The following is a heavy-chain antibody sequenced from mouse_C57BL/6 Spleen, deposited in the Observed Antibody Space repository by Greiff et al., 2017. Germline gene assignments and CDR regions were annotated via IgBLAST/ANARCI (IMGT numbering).Heavy chain of an antibody. V-gene: IGHV14-4*01. CDR3: TTYYGSSLDY. CDR1: GFNIKDDY. J-gene: IGHJ2*01. D-gene: IGHD1-1*01. CDR2: IDPENGDT. Sequence: EVKLQESGAELVRPGASVKLSCTASGFNIKDDYMHWVKQRPEQGLEWIGWIDPENGDTEYASKFQGKATITADTSSNTAYLQLSSLTSEDTAVYYCTTYYGSSLDYWGQGTTLTVSS.